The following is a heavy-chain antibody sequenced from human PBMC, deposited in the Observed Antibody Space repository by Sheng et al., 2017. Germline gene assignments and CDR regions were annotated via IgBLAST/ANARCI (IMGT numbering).Heavy chain of an antibody. CDR2: ISGNGAST. CDR1: GFTFSTYA. Sequence: EVQLLESGGGLVQPGGSLRLSCAASGFTFSTYALAWVRQAPGKGLEWVSVISGNGASTYYGDSVKGRFTISRDNSKNTVFLQMNSVRAEDTAVYYCAKVTFGVVISSPLVYGMDVWGQGTTVT. D-gene: IGHD3-3*01. CDR3: AKVTFGVVISSPLVYGMDV. V-gene: IGHV3-23*01. J-gene: IGHJ6*02.